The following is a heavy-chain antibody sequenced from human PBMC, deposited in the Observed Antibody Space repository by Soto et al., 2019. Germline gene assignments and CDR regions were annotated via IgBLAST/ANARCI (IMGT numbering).Heavy chain of an antibody. J-gene: IGHJ4*02. CDR3: ANRVTVTTSYYFDY. Sequence: GGSLRLSCAASGFIFKNYAMTWVRQGPGKGPEWVSSISGSGGSTYYADSVKGRFTISRDNSKNTLYLQMNSLRAEDTAVYYCANRVTVTTSYYFDYWGQGTLVTVSS. V-gene: IGHV3-23*01. D-gene: IGHD4-17*01. CDR1: GFIFKNYA. CDR2: ISGSGGST.